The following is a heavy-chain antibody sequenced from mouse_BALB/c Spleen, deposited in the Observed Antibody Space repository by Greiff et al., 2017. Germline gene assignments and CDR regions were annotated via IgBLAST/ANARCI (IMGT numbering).Heavy chain of an antibody. V-gene: IGHV2-9-2*01. CDR3: VRDRSDYDAAIAMDY. Sequence: VQLQESGPGLVAPSQSLSITCTVSGFSLTSYDISWIRQPPGKGLEWLGVIWTGGGTNYNSAFMSRLSISKDNSKSQVFLKMNSLQTDDTAIYYCVRDRSDYDAAIAMDYWGQGTSVTVSA. D-gene: IGHD2-13*01. CDR1: GFSLTSYD. CDR2: IWTGGGT. J-gene: IGHJ4*01.